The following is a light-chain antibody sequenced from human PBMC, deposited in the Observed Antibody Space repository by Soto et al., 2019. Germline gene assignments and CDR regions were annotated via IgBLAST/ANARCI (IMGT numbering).Light chain of an antibody. V-gene: IGKV3-11*01. CDR2: DAS. CDR1: QSVSSN. CDR3: QQCGT. J-gene: IGKJ4*01. Sequence: EIVMTQSPATLSASPGERATLSCRASQSVSSNLAWYQQKPGQAPRLLIYDASNRATGIPARFSGSGSGTDLTLTISSLEPEDFAVYYCQQCGTFGGGTKGDIK.